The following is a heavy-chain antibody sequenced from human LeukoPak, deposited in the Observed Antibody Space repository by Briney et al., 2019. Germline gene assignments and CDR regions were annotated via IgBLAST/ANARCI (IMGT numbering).Heavy chain of an antibody. CDR3: ARFANPGYFDY. V-gene: IGHV4-34*01. CDR1: GESLSKYY. CDR2: INHRGST. D-gene: IGHD4/OR15-4a*01. Sequence: SETLSLTCAVYGESLSKYYWTWIRQSPGKGLEWIGEINHRGSTNLNPSLKSRVTLSVDTSKHQFSLKLSSVTAADTAVYYCARFANPGYFDYWGQGTLVTVSS. J-gene: IGHJ4*02.